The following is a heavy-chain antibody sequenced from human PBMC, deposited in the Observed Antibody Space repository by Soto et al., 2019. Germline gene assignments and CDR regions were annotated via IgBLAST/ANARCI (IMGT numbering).Heavy chain of an antibody. D-gene: IGHD6-13*01. CDR1: GGPISNYY. CDR2: LHDSGST. J-gene: IGHJ4*02. V-gene: IGHV4-59*03. Sequence: SETLSLTCTFSGGPISNYYWSWIRQPPGKGLEWIGYLHDSGSTNLNPSLKSRVTISVDTSKKEFSLKLTSVTAADTAVYYCADSPGIAAHLSYWGQGTLVTVSS. CDR3: ADSPGIAAHLSY.